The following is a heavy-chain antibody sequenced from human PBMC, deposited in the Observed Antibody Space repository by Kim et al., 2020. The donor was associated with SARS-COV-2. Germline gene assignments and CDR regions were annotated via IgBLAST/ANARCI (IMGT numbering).Heavy chain of an antibody. Sequence: ASVKVSCKASGYTFTSYGISWVRQAPGQGLEWMGWISAYNGNTNYAQKLQGRVTMTTDTSTSTAYMELRSLRSDDTAVYYCARDLPITMIVVVYGGHFDYCGQGTLVTVSS. D-gene: IGHD3-22*01. V-gene: IGHV1-18*01. CDR1: GYTFTSYG. CDR3: ARDLPITMIVVVYGGHFDY. J-gene: IGHJ4*02. CDR2: ISAYNGNT.